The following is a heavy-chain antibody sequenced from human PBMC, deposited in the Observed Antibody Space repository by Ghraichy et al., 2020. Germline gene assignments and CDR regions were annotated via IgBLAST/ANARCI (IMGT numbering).Heavy chain of an antibody. Sequence: ASVKVSCKASGYTFTGYYMHWVRQAPGQGLEWMGWINPNSVGTNYAQKFQGRVTMTRDTSISTAYMELSRLRSDDTAVYYCAGRYCSSTSCYGNWYFDLWGRGTLVTVSS. J-gene: IGHJ2*01. CDR2: INPNSVGT. D-gene: IGHD2-2*01. CDR3: AGRYCSSTSCYGNWYFDL. V-gene: IGHV1-2*02. CDR1: GYTFTGYY.